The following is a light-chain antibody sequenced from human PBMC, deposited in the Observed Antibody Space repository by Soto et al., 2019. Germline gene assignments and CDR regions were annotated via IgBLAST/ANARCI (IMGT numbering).Light chain of an antibody. J-gene: IGKJ5*01. CDR1: QSVSSN. CDR2: VAS. CDR3: QQYNNWPPVT. V-gene: IGKV3-15*01. Sequence: EIVMTQSPATLSVSPGERATLSCRASQSVSSNLAGYQQKPGQAPRLLIYVASTRATGIPARFSGSGSGTEFTLTISSLQSEDFAVYYCQQYNNWPPVTFGQGTRLEIK.